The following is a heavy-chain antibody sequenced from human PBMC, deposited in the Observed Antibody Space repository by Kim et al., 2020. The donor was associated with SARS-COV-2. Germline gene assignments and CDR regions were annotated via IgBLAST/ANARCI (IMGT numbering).Heavy chain of an antibody. D-gene: IGHD3-16*01. V-gene: IGHV3-21*01. CDR2: ISSSSSYI. CDR3: ARGDDYVWGSLRRYYYYYGMDV. Sequence: GGSLRLSCAASGFTFSSYSMNWVRQAPGKGLEWVSSISSSSSYIYYADSVKGRFTISRDNAKNSLYLQMNSLRAEDTAVYYCARGDDYVWGSLRRYYYYYGMDVWGQGTTVTVSS. CDR1: GFTFSSYS. J-gene: IGHJ6*02.